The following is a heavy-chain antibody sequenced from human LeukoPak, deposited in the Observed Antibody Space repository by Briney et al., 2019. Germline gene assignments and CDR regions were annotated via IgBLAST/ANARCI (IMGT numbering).Heavy chain of an antibody. CDR2: IYHSGST. V-gene: IGHV4-4*02. CDR3: ARDGSDYYDSSGYYPGGAFDI. D-gene: IGHD3-22*01. Sequence: SGTLSLTCAISGGSISSNNWWSCVRQPPGKGLEWIGSIYHSGSTNYNPSLKSRVTISVDKSKNQFSLKLSSVTAADTAVYYCARDGSDYYDSSGYYPGGAFDIWGQGTMVTVSS. CDR1: GGSISSNNW. J-gene: IGHJ3*02.